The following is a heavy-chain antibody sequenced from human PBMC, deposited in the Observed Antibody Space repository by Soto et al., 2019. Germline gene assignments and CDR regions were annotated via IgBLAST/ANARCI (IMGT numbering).Heavy chain of an antibody. V-gene: IGHV3-74*03. J-gene: IGHJ6*02. CDR1: GFTFSSYW. CDR2: INYDGSIT. Sequence: EVQLVESGGGLVQPGGSLRLSCAASGFTFSSYWMHWVRQVPGKGLVWVSPINYDGSITTYADFVKGRFTISRDNAKSTLYLQMNSLTAEDTAVYYCARGSRSAMDVWGQRTTVTVSS. CDR3: ARGSRSAMDV. D-gene: IGHD6-25*01.